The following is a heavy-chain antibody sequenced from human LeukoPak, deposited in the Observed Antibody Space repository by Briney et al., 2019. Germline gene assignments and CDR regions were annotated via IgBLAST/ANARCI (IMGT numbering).Heavy chain of an antibody. D-gene: IGHD2-21*02. Sequence: PGGSLRLSCAASGFTFDDYAMHWVRQAPGKGLEWVSLISGDGGSTYYADSVKGRFTISRDNSKNSLYLRMNSLRTEDTALYYCAKDLCGGDCYIHDYWGQGTLVTVSS. CDR1: GFTFDDYA. CDR2: ISGDGGST. V-gene: IGHV3-43*02. J-gene: IGHJ4*02. CDR3: AKDLCGGDCYIHDY.